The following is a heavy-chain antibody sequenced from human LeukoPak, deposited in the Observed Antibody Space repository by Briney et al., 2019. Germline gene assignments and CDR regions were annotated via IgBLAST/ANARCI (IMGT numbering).Heavy chain of an antibody. CDR3: ARLGGDIYFYYMDV. V-gene: IGHV4-39*01. CDR1: GGSISSSNYY. CDR2: IYYSGSS. J-gene: IGHJ6*03. D-gene: IGHD2-21*01. Sequence: PSETLSLTCTVSGGSISSSNYYWCWLRQPPGEGLGWIGSIYYSGSSYYHPSLKRRVPISVDTSKIPFSLKLSSVTAADTAVHYCARLGGDIYFYYMDVWGKGTTVTISS.